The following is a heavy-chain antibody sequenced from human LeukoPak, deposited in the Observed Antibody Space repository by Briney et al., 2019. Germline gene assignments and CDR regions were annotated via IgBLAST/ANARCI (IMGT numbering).Heavy chain of an antibody. CDR3: ARSLDDIVVVVAAPFDI. CDR1: GVSFNTYV. J-gene: IGHJ3*02. CDR2: IIPVLGVT. V-gene: IGHV1-69*04. D-gene: IGHD2-15*01. Sequence: SVKVSCKASGVSFNTYVFNWIRQTPGQGLEWMGRIIPVLGVTNYARNFQGRLTITADESTSTAYMELSSLRSEDTAVYYCARSLDDIVVVVAAPFDIWGQGTMVTVSS.